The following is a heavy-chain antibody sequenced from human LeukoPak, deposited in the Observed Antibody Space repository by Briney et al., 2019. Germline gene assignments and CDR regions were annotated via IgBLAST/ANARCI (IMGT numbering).Heavy chain of an antibody. V-gene: IGHV3-23*01. Sequence: PRGSLRLPCAVSGFTFSTYGMSWVRQAPGKGLEWASAISPSGHSTYYADSVKGRFTISRDNSKNTLYLEMNSLRAEDTAVYYCAKESEHYGSPPNYWGQGSLITVSS. CDR2: ISPSGHST. CDR1: GFTFSTYG. CDR3: AKESEHYGSPPNY. D-gene: IGHD3-16*01. J-gene: IGHJ4*02.